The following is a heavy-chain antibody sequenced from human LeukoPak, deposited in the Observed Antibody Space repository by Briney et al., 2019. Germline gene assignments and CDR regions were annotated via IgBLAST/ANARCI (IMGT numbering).Heavy chain of an antibody. V-gene: IGHV1-18*01. CDR1: GYTFTIYG. D-gene: IGHD3-16*02. Sequence: ASVTVSFKASGYTFTIYGISWVRRAPGQGLEWMGWISAYNGNTNYAQKLQGRVTITTDTSTSTAYMELRSLRSDDPAVYYCARDSNRKGAFDIWGQGTMVTVSS. CDR2: ISAYNGNT. J-gene: IGHJ3*02. CDR3: ARDSNRKGAFDI.